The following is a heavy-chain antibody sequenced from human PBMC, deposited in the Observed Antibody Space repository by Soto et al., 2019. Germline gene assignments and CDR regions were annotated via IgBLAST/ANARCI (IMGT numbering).Heavy chain of an antibody. CDR3: ARDGTLYDTSGYYYLY. V-gene: IGHV1-3*01. Sequence: ASVKVSCKASGYTFTSYAMHWVRQAPGQRLEWMGWINAGNGNTKYSQKFQGRVSITADESTSTGYMELRSLRSEDTAVYYCARDGTLYDTSGYYYLYWGQGTLVTVSS. CDR2: INAGNGNT. CDR1: GYTFTSYA. J-gene: IGHJ4*01. D-gene: IGHD3-22*01.